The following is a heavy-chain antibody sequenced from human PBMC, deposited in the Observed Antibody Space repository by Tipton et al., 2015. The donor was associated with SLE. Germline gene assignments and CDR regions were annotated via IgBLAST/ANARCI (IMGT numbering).Heavy chain of an antibody. CDR3: ARHAWGSNWYFDL. CDR2: IDYSWST. CDR1: GGSMSTYY. Sequence: GSLRLSCSVSGGSMSTYYWSWIRQPPGKGLEWIGNIDYSWSTNYNPSLESRVTISLDSSKNRFSLKLNSVTAADTADYYGARHAWGSNWYFDLWGRGTLVTVSS. D-gene: IGHD7-27*01. J-gene: IGHJ2*01. V-gene: IGHV4-59*08.